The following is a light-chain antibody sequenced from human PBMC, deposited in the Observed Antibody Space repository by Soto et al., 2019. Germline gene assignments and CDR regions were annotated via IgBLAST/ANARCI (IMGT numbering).Light chain of an antibody. CDR3: QQYGSSGT. CDR2: AAS. V-gene: IGKV3-20*01. J-gene: IGKJ1*01. CDR1: QSLSSRY. Sequence: EIVLTQSPGTLSLSPGERATLSCRASQSLSSRYIAWYRQYPGQAPRLLIYAASSRATGLPDRVSGSGSGTDFTLTISRLEPEDFAVYYCQQYGSSGTFGQGTKVDI.